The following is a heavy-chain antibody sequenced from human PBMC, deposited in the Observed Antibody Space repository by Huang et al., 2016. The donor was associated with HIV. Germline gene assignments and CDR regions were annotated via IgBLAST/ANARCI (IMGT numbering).Heavy chain of an antibody. CDR3: ARGGGIQLWLLGYYYMDV. D-gene: IGHD5-18*01. V-gene: IGHV1-18*01. Sequence: QVQLVQSGAEVKKPGASVKVSCKASGYTFSRFGISWVRQAPGQGREWLGWISGYNDNTKFAQKFQRRLTMTTDTSTSTAYMELRSLRADDAAVYYCARGGGIQLWLLGYYYMDVWGNGTTVTVSS. J-gene: IGHJ6*03. CDR1: GYTFSRFG. CDR2: ISGYNDNT.